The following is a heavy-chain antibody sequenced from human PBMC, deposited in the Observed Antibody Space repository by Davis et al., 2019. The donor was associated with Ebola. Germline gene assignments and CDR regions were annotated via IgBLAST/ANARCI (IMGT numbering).Heavy chain of an antibody. Sequence: GSLRLSCTVSGGSISSYYWSWIRQPPGKGLEWIGYIYYSGSTNYNPSLKSRVTISVDTSKNQFSLKLSSVTAADTAVYYCAREGGGNFDYWGQGTLVTVSS. V-gene: IGHV4-59*01. CDR3: AREGGGNFDY. CDR2: IYYSGST. CDR1: GGSISSYY. D-gene: IGHD4-23*01. J-gene: IGHJ4*02.